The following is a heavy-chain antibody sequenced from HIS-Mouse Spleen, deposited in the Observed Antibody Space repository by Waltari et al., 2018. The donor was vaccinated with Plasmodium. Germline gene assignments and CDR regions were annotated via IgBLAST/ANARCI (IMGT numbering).Heavy chain of an antibody. Sequence: EVQLVESGGGLIQPGGSLRLSCAASGFTGSSNYMSWVRRAPGKGLGWVYVIVCGGSTYHAGSGKARFTISRDNSKNTLYLQVTSLGAEDTAVYYCARDRGPDGTGGFDYWGQGTLVTVSS. J-gene: IGHJ4*02. CDR2: IVCGGST. CDR3: ARDRGPDGTGGFDY. CDR1: GFTGSSNY. V-gene: IGHV3-53*01. D-gene: IGHD7-27*01.